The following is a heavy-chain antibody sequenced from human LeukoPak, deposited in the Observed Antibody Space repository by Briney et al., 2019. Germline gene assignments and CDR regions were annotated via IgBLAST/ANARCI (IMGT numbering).Heavy chain of an antibody. J-gene: IGHJ5*02. V-gene: IGHV4-4*07. CDR3: ARVQGFSYTYDWFDP. CDR2: LYTSGGT. Sequence: SETLSLTCSVSGVSISSHYWSWIRQTAGKGLEWIGRLYTSGGTNYNPSLKSRVTMSVDTSKNQFSLRLSSVTAVDTAVYYCARVQGFSYTYDWFDPWGQGTLVTVSS. CDR1: GVSISSHY. D-gene: IGHD3-16*01.